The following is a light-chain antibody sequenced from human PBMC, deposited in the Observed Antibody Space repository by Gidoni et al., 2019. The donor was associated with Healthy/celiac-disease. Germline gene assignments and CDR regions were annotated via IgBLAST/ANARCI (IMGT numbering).Light chain of an antibody. CDR3: NSRDNHGNHPV. V-gene: IGLV3-19*01. J-gene: IGLJ1*01. CDR1: SLRSYY. Sequence: SSELTQDPAVSVALGQTVRITCQGDSLRSYYSSWYQQKPGQAPVLVIYGKNNPPTGIPDRISGSSSGNTTSLNITGAQGENEGDYYWNSRDNHGNHPVFGTGTKVTVL. CDR2: GKN.